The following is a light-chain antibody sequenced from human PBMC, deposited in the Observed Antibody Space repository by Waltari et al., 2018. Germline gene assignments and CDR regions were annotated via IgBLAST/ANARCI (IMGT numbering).Light chain of an antibody. CDR3: QVWDSSSDHPVV. V-gene: IGLV3-21*02. Sequence: SYVLTQPTSVSVAHVQTARITCGGYNIGSKSVHGYQQKPGQAHVLVVYDDSDRPSGIPERFSGSNAGNTATLTISRVEAGDEADDYCQVWDSSSDHPVVFGGGTKLTVL. CDR2: DDS. CDR1: NIGSKS. J-gene: IGLJ2*01.